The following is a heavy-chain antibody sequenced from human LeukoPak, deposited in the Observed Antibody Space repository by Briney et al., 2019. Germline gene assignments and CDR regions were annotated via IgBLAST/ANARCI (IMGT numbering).Heavy chain of an antibody. CDR2: IHYTGST. Sequence: SETLSPTCTVSGGSISSYYWSWLRQSPGKGLECIGYIHYTGSTNYNPSLTSRVTISVETSKNQFSLKLKSVTAADTAVYYCARGGHYGSGNDFRFDPWGQGTLVTVSS. CDR3: ARGGHYGSGNDFRFDP. V-gene: IGHV4-59*01. J-gene: IGHJ5*02. CDR1: GGSISSYY. D-gene: IGHD3-10*01.